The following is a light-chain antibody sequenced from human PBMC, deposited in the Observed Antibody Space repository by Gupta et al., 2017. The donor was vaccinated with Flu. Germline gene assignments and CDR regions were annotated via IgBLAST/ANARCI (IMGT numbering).Light chain of an antibody. CDR1: SSDVGHYNY. Sequence: QSALTQPASVSGSPGQSITISCTGTSSDVGHYNYVSWNQQHPGKVPNLMIYEVTERTAGVSNRFSGSKAGNTASLTISGLQAEDEADYFCASYTTTDTWVFGGGTKLTVL. J-gene: IGLJ3*02. V-gene: IGLV2-14*01. CDR2: EVT. CDR3: ASYTTTDTWV.